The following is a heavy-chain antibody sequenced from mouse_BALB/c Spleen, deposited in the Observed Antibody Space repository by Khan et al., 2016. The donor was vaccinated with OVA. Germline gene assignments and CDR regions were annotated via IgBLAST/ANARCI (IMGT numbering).Heavy chain of an antibody. V-gene: IGHV3-8*02. D-gene: IGHD1-1*01. Sequence: EVELVESGPSLVKPSQTLSLTCSVTGDSITSGYWNWIRKFPGNKLEYMGYISYSGNTYYNPSLKSRISITRDTSKSQYYLQMNSVTTEDTATYYCACELRGFAYWGQGTLVTVSA. CDR3: ACELRGFAY. CDR1: GDSITSGY. CDR2: ISYSGNT. J-gene: IGHJ3*01.